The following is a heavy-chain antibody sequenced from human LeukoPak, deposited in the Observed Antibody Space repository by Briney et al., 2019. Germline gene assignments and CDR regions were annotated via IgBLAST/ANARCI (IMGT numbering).Heavy chain of an antibody. Sequence: GGSLRLSCAASGFTFSDYYMSWVRQAPGKGLEWVSTVSGGGGTTYYADSVTGRFTISRDNSKNTLYLQMNSLRAEDTAVYYCAKLYSSSSSLVYWGQGTLVTVSS. CDR2: VSGGGGTT. D-gene: IGHD6-6*01. CDR3: AKLYSSSSSLVY. V-gene: IGHV3-23*01. CDR1: GFTFSDYY. J-gene: IGHJ4*02.